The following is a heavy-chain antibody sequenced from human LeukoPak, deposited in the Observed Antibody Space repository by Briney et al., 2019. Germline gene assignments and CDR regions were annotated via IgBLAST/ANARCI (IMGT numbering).Heavy chain of an antibody. CDR3: AKARDSNIWYPFDY. CDR1: GGSISSNY. Sequence: SETLSLTCTVSGGSISSNYWNWIRLPPGRGLEWIGYIYYSESTHYNPSLKSRVTISLDTSKSQFSLKLTSVTAADTAVYYCAKARDSNIWYPFDYWGQGTLVTVSS. D-gene: IGHD6-13*01. J-gene: IGHJ4*02. V-gene: IGHV4-59*01. CDR2: IYYSEST.